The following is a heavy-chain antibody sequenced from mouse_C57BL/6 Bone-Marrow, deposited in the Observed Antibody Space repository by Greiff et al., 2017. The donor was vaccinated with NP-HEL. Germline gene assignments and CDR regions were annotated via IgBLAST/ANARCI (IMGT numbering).Heavy chain of an antibody. CDR1: GFTFSSYA. J-gene: IGHJ1*03. D-gene: IGHD4-1*01. V-gene: IGHV5-4*01. CDR2: ISDGGSYT. CDR3: ARDNGLGWYFDV. Sequence: EVKLVESGGGLVKPGGSLKLSCAASGFTFSSYAMSWVRQTPEKRLEWVATISDGGSYTYYPDNVKGRFTISRDNAKNNLYLQMSHLKSEDTAMYYCARDNGLGWYFDVWGTATTVTVSS.